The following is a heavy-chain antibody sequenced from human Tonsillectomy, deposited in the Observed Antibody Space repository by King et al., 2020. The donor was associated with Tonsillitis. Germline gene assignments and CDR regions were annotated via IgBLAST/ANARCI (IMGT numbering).Heavy chain of an antibody. CDR3: ARGITYGGYFCFDF. J-gene: IGHJ4*02. D-gene: IGHD4-23*01. CDR1: GFTFSDFY. Sequence: VQLVESGGGLVKPGGSLRLSCAASGFTFSDFYMSWIRQAPGKGLEWISYISSTSSYTIYADSVRGRFTISRDNAKNSLYLQLNSLRAEDTALYYCARGITYGGYFCFDFWGQGSLVTVSS. CDR2: ISSTSSYT. V-gene: IGHV3-11*06.